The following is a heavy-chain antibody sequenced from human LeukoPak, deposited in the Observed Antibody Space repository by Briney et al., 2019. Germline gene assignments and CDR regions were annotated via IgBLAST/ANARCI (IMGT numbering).Heavy chain of an antibody. J-gene: IGHJ4*02. CDR3: ARLRNMITFGGVIVQ. CDR1: GGTFSSYA. V-gene: IGHV1-69*13. CDR2: IIPIFGTA. D-gene: IGHD3-16*02. Sequence: ASVKVSYKASGGTFSSYAISWVRQAPGQGLEWMGGIIPIFGTANYAQKFQGRVTITADESTSTAYMELSSLRSEDTAVYYCARLRNMITFGGVIVQWGQGTLVTVSS.